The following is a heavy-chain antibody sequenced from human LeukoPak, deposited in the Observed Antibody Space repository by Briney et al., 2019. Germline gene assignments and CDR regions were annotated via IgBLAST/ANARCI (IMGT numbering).Heavy chain of an antibody. CDR3: ARAGLYYYDSSGYYY. CDR2: INPNSGGT. D-gene: IGHD3-22*01. J-gene: IGHJ4*02. Sequence: ASVKVSCKASGYTFTGYYMHWVRQAPGQGLEWMGWINPNSGGTNYAQKFQGRVTMTRDTSISTAYMELSRLRSDDTAVYYCARAGLYYYDSSGYYYWGQGTLVTVSS. CDR1: GYTFTGYY. V-gene: IGHV1-2*02.